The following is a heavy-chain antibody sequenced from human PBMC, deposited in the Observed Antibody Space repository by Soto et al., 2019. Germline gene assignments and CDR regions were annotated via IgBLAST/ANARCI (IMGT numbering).Heavy chain of an antibody. D-gene: IGHD2-15*01. CDR1: GGSISSGDYC. Sequence: QLQLQESGSGLVKPSQTLSLTCAVSGGSISSGDYCWSWIRQAPGKGLEWIGYMYNSGSTYYNPSLKSRVTISVGRAKNQFSLKLSSVTAADTAVYYCARVVVAAKGGWFDPWGQGTLVTVSS. CDR3: ARVVVAAKGGWFDP. V-gene: IGHV4-30-2*01. CDR2: MYNSGST. J-gene: IGHJ5*02.